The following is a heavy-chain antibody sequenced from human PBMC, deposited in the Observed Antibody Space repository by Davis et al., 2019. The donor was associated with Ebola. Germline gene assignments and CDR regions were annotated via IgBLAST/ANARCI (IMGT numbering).Heavy chain of an antibody. CDR2: IKQDGTEK. CDR1: GFTFSTYW. J-gene: IGHJ4*02. CDR3: ARGPPYDSGSYPWVY. Sequence: GESLKISCAGSGFTFSTYWMTWVRQAPGKGLEWVANIKQDGTEKYYVDSVKGRFTFSRDNAENSVDLQMNSLRAEDTAVYYCARGPPYDSGSYPWVYWGQGTLVTVSS. D-gene: IGHD3-10*01. V-gene: IGHV3-7*01.